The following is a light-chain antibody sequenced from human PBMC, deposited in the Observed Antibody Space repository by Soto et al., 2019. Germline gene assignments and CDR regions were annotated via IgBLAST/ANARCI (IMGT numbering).Light chain of an antibody. V-gene: IGKV3-20*01. Sequence: EIVLTQSPGTLSLSPGERATLSCRASQSVPSDWLAWYRHKPGQAPRLLIYGASSRATGVPDRVSGSGSGTDFTLTINRLEPEDVAVYYCHQYGNFPYTFGQRTKLEIK. CDR1: QSVPSDW. J-gene: IGKJ2*01. CDR3: HQYGNFPYT. CDR2: GAS.